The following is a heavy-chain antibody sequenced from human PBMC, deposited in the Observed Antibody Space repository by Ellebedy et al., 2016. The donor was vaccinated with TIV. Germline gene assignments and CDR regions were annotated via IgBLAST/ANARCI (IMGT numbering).Heavy chain of an antibody. CDR2: ISDDGTCT. CDR3: AKERGSAWYGGVNWFDP. J-gene: IGHJ5*02. CDR1: GFTFSNFA. Sequence: PGGSLRLSCAASGFTFSNFAMTWVRQAPGKGLEWVSAISDDGTCTYYADSVKGRFTISRDNSQNTLSLQMNSLGVEATALYFCAKERGSAWYGGVNWFDPWGKGTLVTVSS. V-gene: IGHV3-23*01. D-gene: IGHD6-19*01.